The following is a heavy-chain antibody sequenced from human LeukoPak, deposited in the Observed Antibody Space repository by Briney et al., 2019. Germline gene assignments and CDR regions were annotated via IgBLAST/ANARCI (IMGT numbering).Heavy chain of an antibody. D-gene: IGHD6-19*01. CDR3: TRAGYSSGFDS. Sequence: GRSLRLSCAASRFTFSGYWMHWVRHAPGKGLVWVSRINSDGYSITYADSVKGRFTISRDNAKNTLYLQMNSLIAEDTAVYFCTRAGYSSGFDSWGQGTLVTVSS. J-gene: IGHJ5*01. V-gene: IGHV3-74*03. CDR1: RFTFSGYW. CDR2: INSDGYSI.